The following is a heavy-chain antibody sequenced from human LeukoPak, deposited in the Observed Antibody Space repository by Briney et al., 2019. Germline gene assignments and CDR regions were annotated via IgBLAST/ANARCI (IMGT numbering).Heavy chain of an antibody. CDR2: IYSGGST. Sequence: GGSLRLSCAASGFTVSSNYMTWVRQGPGKGLEWVSVIYSGGSTYYADSVKGRFTISRDNSKNTLYLQMYSLRAEDTAVYYCAKWFGELRVYGMDVWGQGTTVTVS. D-gene: IGHD3-10*01. V-gene: IGHV3-66*01. J-gene: IGHJ6*02. CDR1: GFTVSSNY. CDR3: AKWFGELRVYGMDV.